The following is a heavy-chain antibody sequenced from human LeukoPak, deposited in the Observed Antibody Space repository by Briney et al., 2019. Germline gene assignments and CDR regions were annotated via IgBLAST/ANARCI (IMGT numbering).Heavy chain of an antibody. CDR1: GYTFTSYG. CDR3: ARPSYCVADNCGYWLDP. J-gene: IGHJ5*02. V-gene: IGHV1-46*01. D-gene: IGHD2-21*01. Sequence: ASVKVSCKASGYTFTSYGISWVRQAPGQGLEWMGTINPQGDITNYAQRFQGRITLTEDTSTSTVYMELSSLTSEDTAVYYCARPSYCVADNCGYWLDPWGPGTLVTVSS. CDR2: INPQGDIT.